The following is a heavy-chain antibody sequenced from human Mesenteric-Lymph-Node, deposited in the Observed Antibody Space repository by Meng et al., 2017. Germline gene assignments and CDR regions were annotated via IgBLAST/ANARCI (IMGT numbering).Heavy chain of an antibody. J-gene: IGHJ6*04. V-gene: IGHV3-33*01. CDR3: AREIAYCGGDCYYYYYGMDV. CDR2: IWYDGSNK. CDR1: GFTFSSYG. D-gene: IGHD2-21*02. Sequence: GGSLRLSCAASGFTFSSYGMHWVCQAPGKGLEWVAVIWYDGSNKYYADSVKGRFTISRDNSKNTLYLQMNSLRAEDTAVYYCAREIAYCGGDCYYYYYGMDVWAKGPT.